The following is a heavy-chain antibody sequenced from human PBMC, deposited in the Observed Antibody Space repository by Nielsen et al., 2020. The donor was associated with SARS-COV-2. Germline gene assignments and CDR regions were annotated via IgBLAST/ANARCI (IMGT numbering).Heavy chain of an antibody. CDR1: GGSIISGDYY. CDR3: ARGDLVVVPSPILGLGPFFYYFYLDV. D-gene: IGHD2-2*01. V-gene: IGHV4-4*02. CDR2: VSHSGSI. Sequence: SETLSLTCTVSGGSIISGDYYWTWVRQSPGKGLEWIGEVSHSGSINYNPSLKIRVTLSMDKSKRQFSLRLTSVSAADTAVYFCARGDLVVVPSPILGLGPFFYYFYLDVWGKGTTVIVSS. J-gene: IGHJ6*03.